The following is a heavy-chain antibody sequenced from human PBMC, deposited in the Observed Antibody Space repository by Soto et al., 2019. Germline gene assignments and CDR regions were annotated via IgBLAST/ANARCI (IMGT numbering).Heavy chain of an antibody. Sequence: EVQLVESGGGLVKPGGSLRLSCAASGFTFSSYSMNWVRQAPGKGLEWVSSISSSSSYIYYADSVKGRFTISRDNAKNSLYLKMNSLRAEDTAVYYCARDGGYCGGDCLSDAFDIWGQGTMVTVSS. D-gene: IGHD2-21*02. V-gene: IGHV3-21*01. CDR3: ARDGGYCGGDCLSDAFDI. CDR1: GFTFSSYS. CDR2: ISSSSSYI. J-gene: IGHJ3*02.